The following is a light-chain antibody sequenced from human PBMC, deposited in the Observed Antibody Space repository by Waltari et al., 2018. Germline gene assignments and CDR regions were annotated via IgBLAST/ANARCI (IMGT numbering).Light chain of an antibody. Sequence: QSALTQPASVSGSPGQSLTISCTGTSRDVGFYNYVAWYQQHPGKAPKLMIYDVSERPSGVSNRFSGSKSGNTASLTISGLQAEDEADYYCNSYAGSSSWVFGGGTKLTVL. CDR1: SRDVGFYNY. J-gene: IGLJ3*02. V-gene: IGLV2-14*01. CDR3: NSYAGSSSWV. CDR2: DVS.